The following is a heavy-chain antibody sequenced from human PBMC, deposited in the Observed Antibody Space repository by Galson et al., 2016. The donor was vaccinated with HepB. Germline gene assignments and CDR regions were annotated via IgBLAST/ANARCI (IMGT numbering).Heavy chain of an antibody. Sequence: SVKVSCKASGYPFMDFGVNWVRQAPGQGLEWMGGTSLYHGHTTYAQKFPDRVTMTIDTSTTTAYMELRSLRSDDTAVYFCERGGMGVTRYYFYGMDVWGQGTTIIVSS. J-gene: IGHJ6*02. CDR3: ERGGMGVTRYYFYGMDV. CDR2: TSLYHGHT. CDR1: GYPFMDFG. V-gene: IGHV1-18*01. D-gene: IGHD2-21*02.